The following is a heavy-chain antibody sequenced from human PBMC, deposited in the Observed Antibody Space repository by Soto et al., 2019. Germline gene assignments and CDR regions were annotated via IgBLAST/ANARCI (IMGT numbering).Heavy chain of an antibody. CDR3: AKDRGHYGGNSHFDY. D-gene: IGHD4-17*01. CDR1: GFTFSTHV. J-gene: IGHJ4*02. V-gene: IGHV3-23*01. CDR2: ISGSGGST. Sequence: EVQLLESGGGLVQPGGSLRLSCAASGFTFSTHVMSWVRQAPGKGLEWVSSISGSGGSTYYADSVKGRFTISRDNSKNTLYLQMNSLRAEDTAVYYCAKDRGHYGGNSHFDYWGQGTLVTVSS.